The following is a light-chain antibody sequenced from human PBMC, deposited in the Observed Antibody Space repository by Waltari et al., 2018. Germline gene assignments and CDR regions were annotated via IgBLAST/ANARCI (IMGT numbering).Light chain of an antibody. Sequence: DIVMTQSPDSLAVSLGERATINCRSSQSLLFTSNNKNYLSWYQKKAGQPPRLLLYWASTRESGVPDRFSGGGSVTEFTLSISSLQAEDVAVYYCQQYYNTPLTFGGGTKVDI. CDR1: QSLLFTSNNKNY. V-gene: IGKV4-1*01. J-gene: IGKJ4*01. CDR3: QQYYNTPLT. CDR2: WAS.